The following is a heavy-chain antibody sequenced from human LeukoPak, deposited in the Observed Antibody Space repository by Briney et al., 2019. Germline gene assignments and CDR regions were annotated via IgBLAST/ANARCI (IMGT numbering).Heavy chain of an antibody. V-gene: IGHV4-34*01. Sequence: SETLSLTCAVYGGSFSGYYWSWIRQPPGKGLEWIGEINHSGSTNYNPSLKSRVTISVDASKNQFSLKLSSVTAADTAIYYCARDAKYYFGSRTYFFFEYWGQGTLLTVSS. CDR3: ARDAKYYFGSRTYFFFEY. D-gene: IGHD3-10*01. CDR1: GGSFSGYY. J-gene: IGHJ4*02. CDR2: INHSGST.